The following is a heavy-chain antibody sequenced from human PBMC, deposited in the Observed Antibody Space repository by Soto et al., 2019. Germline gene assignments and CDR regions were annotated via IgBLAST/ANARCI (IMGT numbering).Heavy chain of an antibody. CDR1: GFTFSSYA. CDR3: AKLITPYGDYGSDSSYGMDV. Sequence: GGSLRLSCAASGFTFSSYAMSWVRQAPGKGLEWVSAISGSGGSTYYADSVKGRFTISRDNSKNTLYLQMNSLRAEDTAVYYCAKLITPYGDYGSDSSYGMDVCGQGPTVTVSS. CDR2: ISGSGGST. D-gene: IGHD4-17*01. V-gene: IGHV3-23*01. J-gene: IGHJ6*02.